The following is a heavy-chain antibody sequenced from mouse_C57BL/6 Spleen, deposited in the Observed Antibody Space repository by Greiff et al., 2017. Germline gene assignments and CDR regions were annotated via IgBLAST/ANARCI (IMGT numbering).Heavy chain of an antibody. CDR1: GYTFTSYW. Sequence: QVHVKQSGAELVKPGASVKMSCKASGYTFTSYWITWVKQRPGQGLEWIGDIYPGSGSTNYNEKFKSKATLTVDTSSSTAYMQLSSLTSEDSAVYYCAREIRPCFDYWGKGTTLTVSS. J-gene: IGHJ2*01. CDR2: IYPGSGST. CDR3: AREIRPCFDY. V-gene: IGHV1-55*01.